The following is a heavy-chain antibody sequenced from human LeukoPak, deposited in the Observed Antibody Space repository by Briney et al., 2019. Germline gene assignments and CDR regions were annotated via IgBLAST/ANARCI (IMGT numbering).Heavy chain of an antibody. CDR2: FFNSGATI. V-gene: IGHV3-48*03. CDR1: GFPLSSHW. D-gene: IGHD6-13*01. J-gene: IGHJ4*02. Sequence: GGSLRLPCAASGFPLSSHWMQCVRQATGGGLEWVSYFFNSGATIYYADSVKDRFTISRDNAKSSLFLQMNSLRAEDTGVYSCARATFSSSGHSYWGQGTLVTVSS. CDR3: ARATFSSSGHSY.